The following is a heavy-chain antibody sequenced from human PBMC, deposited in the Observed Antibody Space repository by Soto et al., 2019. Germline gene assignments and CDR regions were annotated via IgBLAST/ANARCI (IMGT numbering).Heavy chain of an antibody. J-gene: IGHJ1*01. CDR1: GFSLSTSGVG. CDR2: IYWDDDK. Sequence: QITLKESGPTLVKPTQTLTLTCTFSGFSLSTSGVGVSWIRQPPGKALEWLALIYWDDDKRYSPSLKSRLTIPKDTTKTQVVLTMPNVDPEDTATYYCAHIPSPTVTTSAEYFQPWGQGTLVTVSS. D-gene: IGHD4-17*01. CDR3: AHIPSPTVTTSAEYFQP. V-gene: IGHV2-5*02.